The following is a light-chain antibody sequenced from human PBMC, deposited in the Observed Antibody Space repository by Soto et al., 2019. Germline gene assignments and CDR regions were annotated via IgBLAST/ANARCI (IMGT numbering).Light chain of an antibody. V-gene: IGLV1-51*01. CDR2: DND. Sequence: QSVLTQPPSVSAAPGQKVTISCSGSSTNIGKNYVSWYQQLPGTAPKLLIFDNDKRTSGIPDRFSGSKSGTSATLGITGLQTGDEADYYCGTWDSSLSAVLFGGGTKLTVL. CDR1: STNIGKNY. CDR3: GTWDSSLSAVL. J-gene: IGLJ2*01.